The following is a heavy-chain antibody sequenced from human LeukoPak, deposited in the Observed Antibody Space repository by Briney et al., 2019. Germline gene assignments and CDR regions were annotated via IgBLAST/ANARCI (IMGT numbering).Heavy chain of an antibody. J-gene: IGHJ5*02. V-gene: IGHV4-38-2*02. D-gene: IGHD3-16*01. CDR3: ARGLLWGPNWFDP. Sequence: SETLSLTCTVSGYSISSGYYWGWIRQPPGKGLEWIGSIYHSGSTYYNPSLKSRVTISVDTSKNQFSLKLSSVTAADTAVYYCARGLLWGPNWFDPWGQGTLVTVSS. CDR1: GYSISSGYY. CDR2: IYHSGST.